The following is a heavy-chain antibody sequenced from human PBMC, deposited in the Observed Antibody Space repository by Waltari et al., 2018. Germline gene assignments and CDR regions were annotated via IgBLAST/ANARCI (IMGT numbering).Heavy chain of an antibody. J-gene: IGHJ4*02. Sequence: EVQLVESGGGLVRPGGSLRLSCAASGFTFSTYWMNWLRQAPGKGLEWVASIKQDGSEKSYVGSVRGRFAISRDNAKNSLYLQMNSLRADDTAIYYCVRAYGSGSSFWGQGTLVTVSS. CDR2: IKQDGSEK. CDR1: GFTFSTYW. CDR3: VRAYGSGSSF. V-gene: IGHV3-7*04. D-gene: IGHD3-10*01.